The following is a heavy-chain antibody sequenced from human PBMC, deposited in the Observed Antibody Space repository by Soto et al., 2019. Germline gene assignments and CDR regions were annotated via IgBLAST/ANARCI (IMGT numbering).Heavy chain of an antibody. CDR2: IYRSGTT. Sequence: QVQLQESGPGLVKPSGTLSLTCAVSGGPISSSNWWSWVRQPPGKGLEWIGEIYRSGTTNYNPSLRSRVTIPMDKPKNKFSLKLTSVPAADTAVYYGASQGGWYLDYWGRGFLVTVSS. J-gene: IGHJ4*02. CDR3: ASQGGWYLDY. CDR1: GGPISSSNW. D-gene: IGHD6-19*01. V-gene: IGHV4-4*02.